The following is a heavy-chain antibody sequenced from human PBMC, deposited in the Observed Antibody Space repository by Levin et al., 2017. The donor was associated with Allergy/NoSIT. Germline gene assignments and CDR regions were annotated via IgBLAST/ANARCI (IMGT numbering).Heavy chain of an antibody. V-gene: IGHV4-61*01. CDR3: ARAEDYGDYQYYFDY. CDR1: GGSVSSGSYY. CDR2: IYYSGST. Sequence: PSETLSLTCTVSGGSVSSGSYYWSWIRQPPGKGLEWIGYIYYSGSTNYNPSLKSRVTISVDTSKNQFSLKLSSVTAADTAVYYCARAEDYGDYQYYFDYWGQGTLVTVSS. J-gene: IGHJ4*02. D-gene: IGHD4-17*01.